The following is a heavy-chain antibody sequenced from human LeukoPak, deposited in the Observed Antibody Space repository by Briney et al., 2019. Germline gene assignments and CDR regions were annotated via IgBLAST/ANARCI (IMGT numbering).Heavy chain of an antibody. D-gene: IGHD3-16*01. CDR2: INHSGST. J-gene: IGHJ4*02. Sequence: SETLSLTCAVYGGSFSGYYWSWIRQPPGKGLEWIGEINHSGSTNYNPSLKSRVTTSVDTSKNQFSLKLSSVTAADTAVYYCARLITFGGVIIRAYYFDYWGQGTLVTVSS. CDR3: ARLITFGGVIIRAYYFDY. V-gene: IGHV4-34*01. CDR1: GGSFSGYY.